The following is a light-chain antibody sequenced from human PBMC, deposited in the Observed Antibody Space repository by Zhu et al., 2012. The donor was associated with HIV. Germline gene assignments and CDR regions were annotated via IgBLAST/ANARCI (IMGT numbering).Light chain of an antibody. CDR1: QSISSY. J-gene: IGKJ2*01. Sequence: DIQMTQSPSSLSAFVGDRVTITCRASQSISSYLNWYQQKPGKAPKLLIYAASSLQSGVPSRFSGSGSGTDFTLTISSLQPEDFATYNCQQSYTTPYTFGQGPSWRSN. V-gene: IGKV1-39*01. CDR3: QQSYTTPYT. CDR2: AAS.